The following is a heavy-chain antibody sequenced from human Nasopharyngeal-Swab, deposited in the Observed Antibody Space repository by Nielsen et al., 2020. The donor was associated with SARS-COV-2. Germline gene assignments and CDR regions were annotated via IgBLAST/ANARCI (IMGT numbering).Heavy chain of an antibody. D-gene: IGHD3-22*01. Sequence: GESLKISCAASGFTFSSYWMNWVRQAPGKGLEWVANIKQDGSEKNYVGSVKGRFTISRDNAKNSLYLQMNSLRADDTAIYYCARDGTYGDSGYDLFDYWGQGTLVTVSS. CDR2: IKQDGSEK. J-gene: IGHJ4*02. V-gene: IGHV3-7*01. CDR1: GFTFSSYW. CDR3: ARDGTYGDSGYDLFDY.